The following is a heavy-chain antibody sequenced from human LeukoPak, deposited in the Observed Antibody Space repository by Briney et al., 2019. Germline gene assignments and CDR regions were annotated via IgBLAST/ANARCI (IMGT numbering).Heavy chain of an antibody. CDR2: INGNGAAT. CDR1: GFTFNNYA. Sequence: GGSLRLSCLASGFTFNNYAMHWVRQAPGKGLEWVSTINGNGAATYYADSFKGRFLISRDDSKSTVYLRMNKLRVEDSGLYYCANGLAASGNFLLRDYYYFIDVWGKGTTVIVS. D-gene: IGHD1-26*01. CDR3: ANGLAASGNFLLRDYYYFIDV. V-gene: IGHV3-23*01. J-gene: IGHJ6*03.